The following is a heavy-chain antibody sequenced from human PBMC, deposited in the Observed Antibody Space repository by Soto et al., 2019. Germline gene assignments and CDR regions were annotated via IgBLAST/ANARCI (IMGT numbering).Heavy chain of an antibody. CDR3: ARFDPPLVVPAAMGYFDY. CDR1: GGSVSSGDYY. V-gene: IGHV4-30-4*01. D-gene: IGHD2-2*01. CDR2: IYYSGST. J-gene: IGHJ4*02. Sequence: PSETLSLTCTVSGGSVSSGDYYWSWIRQPPGKGLLWIGYIYYSGSTYYNPSLKSRVTISVDTSKNQFSLKLSSVTAADTAVYYCARFDPPLVVPAAMGYFDYWGQGTLVTVSS.